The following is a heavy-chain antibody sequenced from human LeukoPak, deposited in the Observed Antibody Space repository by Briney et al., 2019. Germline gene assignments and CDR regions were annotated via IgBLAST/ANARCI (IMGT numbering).Heavy chain of an antibody. CDR3: ARLGIITAAGSNDY. CDR2: IKQDGSEK. Sequence: GGSLTLSCAASGFTFSNYWMTWVRQAPGKGLEWVANIKQDGSEKDYLDSVKGRFTISRDNAKKSLYLQMNSLRAEDTAVYYCARLGIITAAGSNDYWGQGTLVTVSS. V-gene: IGHV3-7*03. CDR1: GFTFSNYW. D-gene: IGHD6-13*01. J-gene: IGHJ4*02.